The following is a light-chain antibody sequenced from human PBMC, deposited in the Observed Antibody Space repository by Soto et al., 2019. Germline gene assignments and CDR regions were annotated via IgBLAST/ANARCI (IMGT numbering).Light chain of an antibody. V-gene: IGLV2-14*01. Sequence: QSVLTQPASVSGSPGQSITISCTGTSSDIGGYKYVSWFQHHPGKAPKLMIHAVSNRPSGVSNRFSGSKSGNTASLTISGLQTEDEADYYCSSFTSISTWVFGGGTKLTVL. CDR1: SSDIGGYKY. J-gene: IGLJ3*02. CDR3: SSFTSISTWV. CDR2: AVS.